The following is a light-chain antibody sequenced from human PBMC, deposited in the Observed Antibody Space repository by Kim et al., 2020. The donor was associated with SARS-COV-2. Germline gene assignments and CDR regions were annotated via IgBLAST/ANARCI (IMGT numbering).Light chain of an antibody. CDR2: DAS. CDR1: QGVATS. Sequence: LSPGDRATLSCRSSQGVATSLAWYQQKPGQAPRLLMYDASRRATGIAARFSGSGSGTDFTLTISSLEPEDFAVYYCQHRYNWPRAFGQGTKVDIK. V-gene: IGKV3-11*01. J-gene: IGKJ1*01. CDR3: QHRYNWPRA.